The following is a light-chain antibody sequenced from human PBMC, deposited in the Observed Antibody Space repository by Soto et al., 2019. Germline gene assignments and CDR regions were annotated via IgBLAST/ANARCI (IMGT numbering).Light chain of an antibody. CDR2: EVS. Sequence: QSVLTQPASVSGSPAQSITISCTGTSSDVGGYKYVSWYQQLPGRAPKLIISEVSNRPSGISDRFTGSKSGNTASLTISGLQTEDEGDYYCSSYTSSSTSVVFGGGTKLTVL. CDR3: SSYTSSSTSVV. V-gene: IGLV2-14*01. CDR1: SSDVGGYKY. J-gene: IGLJ2*01.